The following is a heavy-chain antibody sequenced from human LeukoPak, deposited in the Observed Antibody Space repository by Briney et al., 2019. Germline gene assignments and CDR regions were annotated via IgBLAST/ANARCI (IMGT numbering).Heavy chain of an antibody. CDR3: ARRSGYSYFQH. D-gene: IGHD3-3*01. J-gene: IGHJ1*01. CDR1: GGSISSYY. V-gene: IGHV4-34*01. Sequence: SETLSLTCTVSGGSISSYYWTWIRQPPGKGLEWIGEINHSGSTNYNPSLKSRVTISVDTSKNQFSLKLSSVTAADTAVYYCARRSGYSYFQHWGQGTLVTVSS. CDR2: INHSGST.